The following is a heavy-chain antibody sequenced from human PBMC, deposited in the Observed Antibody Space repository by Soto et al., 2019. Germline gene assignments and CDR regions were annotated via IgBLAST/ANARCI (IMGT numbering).Heavy chain of an antibody. CDR1: GGSISSYF. D-gene: IGHD3-3*01. V-gene: IGHV4-4*07. Sequence: SETLSLTCTVSGGSISSYFWSWIRQPAGKGLEWIGRVYSDGSTNYSPSLKSRVSMSVDTSQNQFSLNLSSVTAADTAMYYCARRRRVTIFGVVINDAFDIWGQGTMVTVSS. J-gene: IGHJ3*02. CDR2: VYSDGST. CDR3: ARRRRVTIFGVVINDAFDI.